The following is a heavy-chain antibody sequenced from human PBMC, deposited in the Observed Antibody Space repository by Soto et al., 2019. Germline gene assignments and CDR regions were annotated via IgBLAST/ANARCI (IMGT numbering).Heavy chain of an antibody. Sequence: EIQLVESGGGLVKPGGSLRLSCSASGFTFNTYSMTWVRQAPGKGLQWVSSISRSHTYMDYADSVRGRFTISRDNAHNALYLQMDSMRAEDTAVYYCARDSITIFRVAHHQSFDIWGQGTEVTVSS. CDR3: ARDSITIFRVAHHQSFDI. J-gene: IGHJ3*02. V-gene: IGHV3-21*02. CDR1: GFTFNTYS. D-gene: IGHD3-3*01. CDR2: ISRSHTYM.